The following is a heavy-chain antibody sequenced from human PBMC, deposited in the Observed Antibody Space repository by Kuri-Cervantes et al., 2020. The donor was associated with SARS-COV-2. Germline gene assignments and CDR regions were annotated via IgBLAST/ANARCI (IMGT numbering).Heavy chain of an antibody. CDR1: GFTFSDYY. CDR3: ARGQENSGSFRSMGIGAFDI. V-gene: IGHV3-30-3*01. D-gene: IGHD1-26*01. CDR2: ISYDGSNK. Sequence: GGSLRLSCAASGFTFSDYYMSWVRQAPGKGLEWVAVISYDGSNKYYADSVKGRFTISRDNSKNTLYLQMNSLRAEDTAVYYCARGQENSGSFRSMGIGAFDIWGQGTMVTVSS. J-gene: IGHJ3*02.